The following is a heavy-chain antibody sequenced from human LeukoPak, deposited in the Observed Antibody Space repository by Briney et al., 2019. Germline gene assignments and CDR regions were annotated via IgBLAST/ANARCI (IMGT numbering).Heavy chain of an antibody. V-gene: IGHV3-48*01. CDR3: ARAQGQQLAFGAFDI. D-gene: IGHD6-13*01. Sequence: GGSLRLSCAASGFTFSSYAMSWVHQAPGKGLEWVSYISSSSSTIYYADSVKGRFTISRDNAKNSLYLQMNSLRAEDTAVYYCARAQGQQLAFGAFDIWGQGTMVTVSS. CDR2: ISSSSSTI. J-gene: IGHJ3*02. CDR1: GFTFSSYA.